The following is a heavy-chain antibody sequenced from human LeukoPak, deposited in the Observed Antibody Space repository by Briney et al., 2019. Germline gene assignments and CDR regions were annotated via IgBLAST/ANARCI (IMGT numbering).Heavy chain of an antibody. Sequence: SETLSLTCTVSGGSISSGSYYWSWIRQPAGKGLGWIGRIYTSGSTNYNPSLKSRVTISVDTSKNQFSLKLSSVTAADTAVYYCARVGGSGSYEYFQHWGQGTLVTVSS. J-gene: IGHJ1*01. V-gene: IGHV4-61*02. CDR3: ARVGGSGSYEYFQH. D-gene: IGHD3-10*01. CDR1: GGSISSGSYY. CDR2: IYTSGST.